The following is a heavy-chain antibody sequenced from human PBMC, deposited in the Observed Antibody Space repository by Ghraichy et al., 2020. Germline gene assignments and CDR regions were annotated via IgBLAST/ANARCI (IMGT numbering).Heavy chain of an antibody. CDR2: INRNGGTK. CDR3: VKERPGSKFVLDY. J-gene: IGHJ4*02. D-gene: IGHD3-10*01. Sequence: GGSLRLSCAASGFTFDDYSMHWVRQPPGRGLEWVSLINRNGGTKYYADSVKGRFTISRDNSENSLYLQMNSLRTEDTALYYCVKERPGSKFVLDYWGQGTLVTVSS. CDR1: GFTFDDYS. V-gene: IGHV3-43*01.